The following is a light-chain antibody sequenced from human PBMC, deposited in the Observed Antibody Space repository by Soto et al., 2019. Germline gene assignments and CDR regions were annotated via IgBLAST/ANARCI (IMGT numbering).Light chain of an antibody. CDR3: QQYGSWT. J-gene: IGKJ1*01. V-gene: IGKV3-20*01. Sequence: EIVLTQSPGTLSLSPGERATLSCRASQSISSNYLAWYQQKPGQAPRLLIYGASSRATGIPDRFSGSGSGTDFTLTSSRLEPDDAAKYYCQQYGSWTFGQGTKVEIK. CDR2: GAS. CDR1: QSISSNY.